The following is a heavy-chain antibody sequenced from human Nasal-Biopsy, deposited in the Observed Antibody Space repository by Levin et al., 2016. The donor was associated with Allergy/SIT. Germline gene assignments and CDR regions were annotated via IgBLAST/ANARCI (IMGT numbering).Heavy chain of an antibody. CDR1: AYTLTSYG. CDR3: ARPLEMVGGSDWPDALDI. J-gene: IGHJ3*02. V-gene: IGHV1-18*01. Sequence: ASVKVSCKASAYTLTSYGISWVRQAPGQGLEWMGWISAYNGDTSYAQKFQGRVTMTTDTSTSTSYMELRSLRSDDTAVYYCARPLEMVGGSDWPDALDIWGQGTMVTVS. CDR2: ISAYNGDT. D-gene: IGHD6-19*01.